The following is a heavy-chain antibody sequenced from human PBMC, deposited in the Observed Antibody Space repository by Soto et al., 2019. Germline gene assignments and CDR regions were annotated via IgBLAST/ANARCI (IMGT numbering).Heavy chain of an antibody. Sequence: GSLRLSCAASGFTSSDHYMAWVRQAPGKGLEWLAIIWFDGVKEYYAESVRGRFTISIDNSKNTVFLQMDTVGAEDSALYYCTRATFDVWGQGTTVTVSS. V-gene: IGHV3-33*08. CDR2: IWFDGVKE. CDR1: GFTSSDHY. CDR3: TRATFDV. J-gene: IGHJ6*02.